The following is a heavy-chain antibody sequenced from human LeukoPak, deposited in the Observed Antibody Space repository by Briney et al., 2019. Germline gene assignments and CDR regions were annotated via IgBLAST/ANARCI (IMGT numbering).Heavy chain of an antibody. CDR1: GGSISSYY. Sequence: PSETLSLTCTVSGGSISSYYWSWIRQPPGKGLEWIGYIYYSGSTNYNPSLKSRVTISVDTSKNQFSLKLSSVTAADTAVYYCARAGRGQGAFDIWGQGTMVTVSS. CDR3: ARAGRGQGAFDI. V-gene: IGHV4-59*12. D-gene: IGHD2-15*01. CDR2: IYYSGST. J-gene: IGHJ3*02.